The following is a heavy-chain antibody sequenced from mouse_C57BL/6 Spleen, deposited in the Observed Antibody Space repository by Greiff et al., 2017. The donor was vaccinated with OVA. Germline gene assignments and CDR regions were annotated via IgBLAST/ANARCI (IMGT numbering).Heavy chain of an antibody. Sequence: VQLQQSGAELVRPGASVKLSCTASGFNIKDDYMHWVKQRPEQGLEWIGWIDPDNGDTEYASKFQGKATITADTSSNTAYLQLSSLTSEDTAVDYCTVDSSGSFDYWGQGTTLTVSS. CDR1: GFNIKDDY. V-gene: IGHV14-4*01. J-gene: IGHJ2*01. D-gene: IGHD3-2*02. CDR2: IDPDNGDT. CDR3: TVDSSGSFDY.